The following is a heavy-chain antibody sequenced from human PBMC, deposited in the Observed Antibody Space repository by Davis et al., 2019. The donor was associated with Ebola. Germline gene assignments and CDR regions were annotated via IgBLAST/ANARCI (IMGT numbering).Heavy chain of an antibody. V-gene: IGHV3-23*01. Sequence: PGGSLRLSCAASGFSFSTYVITWVRQAPGRGPEWVSGITGSGDMTTYTDSVKGRLTISRDNSKNTLYLQMNSLRVEDTAVYHCVKKGRLVPGNSWFDAWGQGTLVTVSS. CDR2: ITGSGDMT. D-gene: IGHD1-1*01. CDR3: VKKGRLVPGNSWFDA. J-gene: IGHJ5*02. CDR1: GFSFSTYV.